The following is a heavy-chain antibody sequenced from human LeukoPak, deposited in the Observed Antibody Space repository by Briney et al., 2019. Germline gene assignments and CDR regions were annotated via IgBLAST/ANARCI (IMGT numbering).Heavy chain of an antibody. J-gene: IGHJ2*01. CDR3: ARDFSIAGYYFDSSGYDRYYYFDL. V-gene: IGHV4-61*02. CDR1: GGSISSSSYY. Sequence: KPSETLSLTCTVSGGSISSSSYYWGWIRQPAGKGLEWIGRIYASGSTKYNPSLKSRVTISVDTSKNQFSLNLSSVTAADTAVYYCARDFSIAGYYFDSSGYDRYYYFDLWGRGTLVTVSP. CDR2: IYASGST. D-gene: IGHD3-22*01.